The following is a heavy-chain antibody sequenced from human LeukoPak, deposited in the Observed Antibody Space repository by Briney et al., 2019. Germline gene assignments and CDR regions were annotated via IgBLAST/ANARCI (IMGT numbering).Heavy chain of an antibody. D-gene: IGHD5-24*01. J-gene: IGHJ4*02. CDR1: GGSISSSSYY. CDR3: ARLYGYNFAVSRKYFDY. CDR2: IYYSGST. Sequence: SETLSLTCTVSGGSISSSSYYWGWIRQPPGKGLEWIGSIYYSGSTYYNPSLESRVTISVDTSKNQFSLKLNSVTAADTAVYYCARLYGYNFAVSRKYFDYWGPGTLVTVSS. V-gene: IGHV4-39*01.